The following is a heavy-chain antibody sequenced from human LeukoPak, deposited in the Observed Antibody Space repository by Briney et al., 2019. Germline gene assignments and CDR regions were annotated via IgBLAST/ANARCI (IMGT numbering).Heavy chain of an antibody. J-gene: IGHJ5*02. CDR3: ARIDYDYVWGSYRSPTSHNWFDP. V-gene: IGHV1-8*01. D-gene: IGHD3-16*02. CDR2: MNPNRGNT. CDR1: GYTFTSYD. Sequence: ASVTVSCKASGYTFTSYDINWVRQAPGQGLEWMGWMNPNRGNTAYAQKFQGRVTMTRNTSISTAYMELSSLRSEDTAVYYCARIDYDYVWGSYRSPTSHNWFDPWGQGTLVTVSS.